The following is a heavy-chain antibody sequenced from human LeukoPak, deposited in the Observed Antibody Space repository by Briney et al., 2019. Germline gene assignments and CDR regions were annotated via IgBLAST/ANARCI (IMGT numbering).Heavy chain of an antibody. CDR3: ARWIGRYYYDSSGYYDY. Sequence: GASVKVSCKASGNTFTSYGISWVRQAPGQGLEWMGWISAYNGNTDYAQKLQGRVTMTTDTSTSTAYMELRSLRSDDTAVYYCARWIGRYYYDSSGYYDYWGQGTLVTVSS. D-gene: IGHD3-22*01. V-gene: IGHV1-18*01. J-gene: IGHJ4*02. CDR1: GNTFTSYG. CDR2: ISAYNGNT.